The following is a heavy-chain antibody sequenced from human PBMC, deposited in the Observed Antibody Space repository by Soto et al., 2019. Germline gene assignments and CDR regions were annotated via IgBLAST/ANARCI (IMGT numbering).Heavy chain of an antibody. CDR3: AKPSSGWYGGGDY. V-gene: IGHV3-23*01. CDR1: GFTFSSYA. CDR2: ISGSGGST. Sequence: EVQLLESGGGLAQPGGSLRLSCAASGFTFSSYAMSWVRQAPGKGLEWVSAISGSGGSTYYADSVKGRFTISRDNSKNTLYLQMSSLRAEDTAVYYCAKPSSGWYGGGDYWGQGTLVTVSS. J-gene: IGHJ4*02. D-gene: IGHD6-19*01.